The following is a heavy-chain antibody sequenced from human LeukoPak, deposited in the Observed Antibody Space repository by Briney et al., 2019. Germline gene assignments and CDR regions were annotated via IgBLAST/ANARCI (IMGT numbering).Heavy chain of an antibody. CDR3: ARYRGYSYGRPMEYFDY. CDR2: IYYSGST. Sequence: PSETLSLTCTVSGGSISSYYWSWIRQPPGKGLEWIGYIYYSGSTNYNPSLMSRVTISVDTSKNQFSLKLSSVTAADTAVYYCARYRGYSYGRPMEYFDYWGQGTLVTVSS. CDR1: GGSISSYY. V-gene: IGHV4-59*01. D-gene: IGHD5-18*01. J-gene: IGHJ4*02.